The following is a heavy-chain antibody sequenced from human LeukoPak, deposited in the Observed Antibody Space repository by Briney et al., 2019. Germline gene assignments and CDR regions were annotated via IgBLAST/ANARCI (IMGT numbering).Heavy chain of an antibody. CDR2: INPSGGST. CDR1: GYTFTSYY. CDR3: ARDGRYCSIPGGCAFDI. D-gene: IGHD2-2*01. V-gene: IGHV1-46*01. Sequence: GASVKVSCKASGYTFTSYYMHWVRQAPGQGLEWMGIINPSGGSTSYAQKFQGRVTMTRDTSTSTVYMELSSLRSEDTAVYYCARDGRYCSIPGGCAFDIWGQGTMVTVSS. J-gene: IGHJ3*02.